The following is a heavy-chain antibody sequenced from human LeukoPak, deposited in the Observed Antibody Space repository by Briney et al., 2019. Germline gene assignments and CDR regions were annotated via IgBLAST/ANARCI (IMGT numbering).Heavy chain of an antibody. Sequence: ASVKVSCKASGYTFTGYYMHWVRQAPGQGLEWMGWINPNSGGTNYAQKFQGRATMTRDTSISTAYMELSRLRSDDTAVYYCAGGGLRFLEWQPADAFDIWGQGTMVTVSS. V-gene: IGHV1-2*02. CDR3: AGGGLRFLEWQPADAFDI. J-gene: IGHJ3*02. D-gene: IGHD3-3*01. CDR2: INPNSGGT. CDR1: GYTFTGYY.